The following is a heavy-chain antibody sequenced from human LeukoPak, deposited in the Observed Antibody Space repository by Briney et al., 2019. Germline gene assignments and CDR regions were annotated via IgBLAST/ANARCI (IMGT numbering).Heavy chain of an antibody. D-gene: IGHD1/OR15-1a*01. Sequence: ASVKVSCKASGYTFTSYDINWVRQATGQGLEWMGWMNPNSGNTGYAQKFQGSVTITRNTSISTAYMELSSLRSEDTAVYYCARENKGGYYFDYWGQGTLVTVSS. CDR3: ARENKGGYYFDY. J-gene: IGHJ4*02. CDR1: GYTFTSYD. CDR2: MNPNSGNT. V-gene: IGHV1-8*03.